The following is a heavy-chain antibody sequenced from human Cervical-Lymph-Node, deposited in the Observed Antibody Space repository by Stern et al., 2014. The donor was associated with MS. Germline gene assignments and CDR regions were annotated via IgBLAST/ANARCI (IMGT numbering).Heavy chain of an antibody. CDR3: AREGADNDAFDV. D-gene: IGHD1-26*01. CDR2: INLSDGAT. J-gene: IGHJ3*01. Sequence: MQLVQSGAEVKKPGASVTVSCRTSGYTFIDYYIHWVRQAPGQGLEWMGIINLSDGATTYAQKFQGRVTMTRDTSTNTAYMQLGSLKSEDTAVFFCAREGADNDAFDVWGQGTMVTVSS. V-gene: IGHV1-46*03. CDR1: GYTFIDYY.